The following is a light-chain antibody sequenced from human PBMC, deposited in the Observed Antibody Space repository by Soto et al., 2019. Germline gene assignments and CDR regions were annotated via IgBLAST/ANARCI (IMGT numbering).Light chain of an antibody. CDR3: LQDDNYPRT. V-gene: IGKV1-6*01. CDR1: QGIGNS. J-gene: IGKJ1*01. CDR2: AAT. Sequence: AIQMTQSPSSLSASVGDRVTITCRASQGIGNSLGWYQQNPGKAPKLLIYAATSLQNGVPPRFSGSGSGTDFTLIISSLQPEDFATYYCLQDDNYPRTFGQGTK.